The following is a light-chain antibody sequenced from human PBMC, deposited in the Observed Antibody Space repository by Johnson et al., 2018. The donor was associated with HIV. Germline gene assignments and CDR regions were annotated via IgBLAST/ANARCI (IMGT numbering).Light chain of an antibody. V-gene: IGLV1-47*01. CDR1: SSNIGNYF. CDR3: AAWDDSLNGYG. J-gene: IGLJ1*01. Sequence: QSVLTQSPSVSAAPGQKVTISCSGTSSNIGNYFVCWYQQLPGPAPRLLIYRNNQRPSGVPDRFSGSKSGTSASLANSGLQAKDEADYYCAAWDDSLNGYGFGTGTKVTVL. CDR2: RNN.